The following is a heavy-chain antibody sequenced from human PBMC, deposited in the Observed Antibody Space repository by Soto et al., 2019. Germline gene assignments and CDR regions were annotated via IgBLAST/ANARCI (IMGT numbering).Heavy chain of an antibody. CDR3: ARDYTGYSMDV. CDR1: GGSISRGGYS. J-gene: IGHJ6*02. V-gene: IGHV4-30-2*01. D-gene: IGHD4-4*01. CDR2: IYHSGST. Sequence: PSETLSLTCAVSGGSISRGGYSWSWIRQPPGKGLEWIGYIYHSGSTYYNPSLKSRVTISVDRSKNQFSLKLSSVTAADTAVYYCARDYTGYSMDVWGQGTTVTVSS.